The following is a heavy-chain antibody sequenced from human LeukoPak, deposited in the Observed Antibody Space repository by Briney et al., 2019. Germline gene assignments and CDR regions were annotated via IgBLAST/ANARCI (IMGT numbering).Heavy chain of an antibody. CDR1: GYTFTSYG. J-gene: IGHJ4*02. D-gene: IGHD2-2*01. CDR2: ISAYNGNT. CDR3: ARGGLYCSSTSCYGIEY. Sequence: GASVKVSCKAAGYTFTSYGISWVRQAPGQGLEWMGWISAYNGNTNYAQKLQGRVTMTTDTSTSTVYMELRSLRSDDTAVYYFARGGLYCSSTSCYGIEYWGQGTLVTVSS. V-gene: IGHV1-18*04.